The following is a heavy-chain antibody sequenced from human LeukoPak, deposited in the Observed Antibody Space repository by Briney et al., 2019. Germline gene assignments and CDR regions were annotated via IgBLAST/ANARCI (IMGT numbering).Heavy chain of an antibody. V-gene: IGHV1-46*01. CDR1: GYTFTSYY. CDR3: ARGTHDVLGPVDY. CDR2: INPSGGST. D-gene: IGHD3-10*02. J-gene: IGHJ4*02. Sequence: GASVKVSCKASGYTFTSYYMHWVRQAPGQGLEWMGIINPSGGSTSYAQKFQGRVTMTRDMSTSTVYMELNRLRSDDTAMYYCARGTHDVLGPVDYWGQGTLVTVSS.